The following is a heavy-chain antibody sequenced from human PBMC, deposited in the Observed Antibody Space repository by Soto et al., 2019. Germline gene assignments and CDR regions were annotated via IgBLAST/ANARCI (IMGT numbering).Heavy chain of an antibody. V-gene: IGHV4-59*08. CDR2: IYYSGST. D-gene: IGHD3-16*02. CDR3: ARHGSVDDYVWGSYRSPLGGMDV. CDR1: GGSISSYY. J-gene: IGHJ6*02. Sequence: PSETLSLTCTVSGGSISSYYWSWIRQPPGKGLEWIGYIYYSGSTNYNPSLKSRVTISVDTSKNQFSLKLSSVTAADTVVYYCARHGSVDDYVWGSYRSPLGGMDVWGQGTTVTVSS.